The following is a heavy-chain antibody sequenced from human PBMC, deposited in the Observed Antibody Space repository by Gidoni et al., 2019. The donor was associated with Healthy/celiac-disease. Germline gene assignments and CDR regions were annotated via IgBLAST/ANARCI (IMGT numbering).Heavy chain of an antibody. D-gene: IGHD2-2*01. V-gene: IGHV4-39*01. J-gene: IGHJ4*02. Sequence: QLQLQESGPGLVKPSETLSLTCTVSGGSISSSSYYWGWIRQPPGKGLEWIGSIYYSGSTYYNPSLKSRVTISVDTSKNQFSLKLSSVTAADTAVYYCATLENVPAAIYPFDYWGQGTLVTVSS. CDR3: ATLENVPAAIYPFDY. CDR2: IYYSGST. CDR1: GGSISSSSYY.